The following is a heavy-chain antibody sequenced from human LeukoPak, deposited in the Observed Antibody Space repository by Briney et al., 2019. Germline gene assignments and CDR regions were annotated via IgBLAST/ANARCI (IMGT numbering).Heavy chain of an antibody. Sequence: GGSLRLSCTASGFTFDDYGMSWVRQAPGKGLEWVSGINLSGGGTGYADSVKGRFTISRDNSKNTLYLQMNSLRAEDTAVYYCAKESLRSVYYFMDVWGKGTTVTVSS. CDR1: GFTFDDYG. CDR2: INLSGGGT. CDR3: AKESLRSVYYFMDV. V-gene: IGHV3-20*04. J-gene: IGHJ6*03.